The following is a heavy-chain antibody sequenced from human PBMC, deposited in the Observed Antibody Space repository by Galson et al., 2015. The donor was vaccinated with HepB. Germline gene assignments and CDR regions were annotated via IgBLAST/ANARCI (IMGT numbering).Heavy chain of an antibody. J-gene: IGHJ6*02. CDR2: IYSGGST. Sequence: SLRLSCAASGFTVSSNYMSWVRQAPGKGLEWVSVIYSGGSTYYADSVKGRFTISRHNSKNTLYLQMNSLRAEETAVYYCARGPPYYYGSGSLGYYGMDVWGPGTTV. D-gene: IGHD3-10*01. CDR1: GFTVSSNY. V-gene: IGHV3-53*04. CDR3: ARGPPYYYGSGSLGYYGMDV.